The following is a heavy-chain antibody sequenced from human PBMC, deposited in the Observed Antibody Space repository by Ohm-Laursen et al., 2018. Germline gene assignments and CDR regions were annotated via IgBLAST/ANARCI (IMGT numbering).Heavy chain of an antibody. CDR3: VRGLADGVHLN. Sequence: GSLRLSCSASGFTFSSYGMHWARQAPGKGLEWVSVIYTGDITSYADSVKGRFTISRDISKNALYLHMNSLRAEDRGVYYCVRGLADGVHLNWGQGTLVAVSS. D-gene: IGHD4-17*01. CDR2: IYTGDIT. CDR1: GFTFSSYG. J-gene: IGHJ4*02. V-gene: IGHV3-66*01.